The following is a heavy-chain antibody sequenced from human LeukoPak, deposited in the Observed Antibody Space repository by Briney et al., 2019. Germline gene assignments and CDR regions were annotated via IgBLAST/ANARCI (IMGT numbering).Heavy chain of an antibody. J-gene: IGHJ4*02. Sequence: PGRSLRLSCAASGFTFDDYAMHWVRQAPGEGLEWVSGISWNSGSIGYADSVKGRFTISRDNAKNSLYLQMNSLRAEDTALYYCAKGDYYDSRGGNYFDYWGQGTLVTVSS. CDR2: ISWNSGSI. V-gene: IGHV3-9*01. CDR1: GFTFDDYA. CDR3: AKGDYYDSRGGNYFDY. D-gene: IGHD3-22*01.